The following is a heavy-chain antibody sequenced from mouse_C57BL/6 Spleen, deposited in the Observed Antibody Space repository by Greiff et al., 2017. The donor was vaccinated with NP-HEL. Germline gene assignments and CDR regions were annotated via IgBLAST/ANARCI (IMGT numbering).Heavy chain of an antibody. J-gene: IGHJ3*01. CDR2: IWTGGGP. D-gene: IGHD2-2*01. V-gene: IGHV2-9-1*01. CDR1: GFSFTSYA. CDR3: ATTMVTTPLAY. Sequence: QVHVKQSGPGLVAPSQSLFITCTVPGFSFTSYAISWVRQPPGKGLEWLGVIWTGGGPNYNSALKSRLSISKDNSKSQVFLKMNSLQTDDTARYYCATTMVTTPLAYWGQGTLVTVSA.